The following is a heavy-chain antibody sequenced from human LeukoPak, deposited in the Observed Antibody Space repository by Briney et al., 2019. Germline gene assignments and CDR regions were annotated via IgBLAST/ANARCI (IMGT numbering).Heavy chain of an antibody. D-gene: IGHD4-17*01. CDR1: GGSISSYY. CDR2: IYYSGST. J-gene: IGHJ4*02. Sequence: SETLSLTCTVSGGSISSYYWSWIRQPPGKGLEWIGYIYYSGSTNYNPSLKSRVTISVDTSKNQFSLKLSSVTAADTAVYYCARDDYAGVDYWGQGTPVTVSS. CDR3: ARDDYAGVDY. V-gene: IGHV4-59*01.